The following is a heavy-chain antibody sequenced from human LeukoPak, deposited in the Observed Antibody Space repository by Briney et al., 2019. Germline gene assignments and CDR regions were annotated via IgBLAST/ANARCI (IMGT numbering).Heavy chain of an antibody. D-gene: IGHD6-13*01. V-gene: IGHV3-23*01. J-gene: IGHJ3*02. CDR1: GFTFNTYG. CDR2: ISGRDSNT. Sequence: GGSLRLSCSASGFTFNTYGMSWVRQAPGKGLEWVSTISGRDSNTYYADSVEGRFTISRDNSKNTLFLQINSLRAEDTAVYYCARSPADGDAFDIWGQGTIVTVSS. CDR3: ARSPADGDAFDI.